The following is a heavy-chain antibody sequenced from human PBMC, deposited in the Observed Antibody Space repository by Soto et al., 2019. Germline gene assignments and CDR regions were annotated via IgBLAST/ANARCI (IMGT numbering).Heavy chain of an antibody. V-gene: IGHV3-30*18. CDR3: AKDPYRIAAAGTPYYFDY. J-gene: IGHJ4*02. Sequence: PGGSLRLSCAASGFTFSSYGMHWVRQAPGKGLEWVAVISYDGSNKYYADSVKGRFTISRDNSKNTLYLQMNSLRAEDTAVYYCAKDPYRIAAAGTPYYFDYWGQGTLVTVSS. D-gene: IGHD6-13*01. CDR2: ISYDGSNK. CDR1: GFTFSSYG.